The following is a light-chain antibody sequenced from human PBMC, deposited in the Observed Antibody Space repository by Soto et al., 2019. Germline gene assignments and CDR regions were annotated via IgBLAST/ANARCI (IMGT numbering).Light chain of an antibody. CDR1: QSVSSSY. J-gene: IGKJ1*01. CDR3: QQYGSPPWT. Sequence: EIVLTQSPGTLSLSPGERATLSCRASQSVSSSYLAWYQQKPGQAPRLLIYGASSRATGIPERFSGSGSGTDFTLTISRLEPEEFGVFYCQQYGSPPWTVGQGTNVEIK. CDR2: GAS. V-gene: IGKV3-20*01.